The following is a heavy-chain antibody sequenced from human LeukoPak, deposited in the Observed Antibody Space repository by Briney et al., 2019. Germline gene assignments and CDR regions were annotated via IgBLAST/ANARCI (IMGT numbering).Heavy chain of an antibody. D-gene: IGHD5-12*01. Sequence: SETLSLTCTVSGGSISSYYWSWIRQPPGKGLEWIGYIYYSGSTNYNPSLKSRVTISVDTSKNQFSLKLSSVTAADTAVYYCASGRDGYPSDYWGQGALVTVSS. J-gene: IGHJ4*02. CDR1: GGSISSYY. CDR3: ASGRDGYPSDY. CDR2: IYYSGST. V-gene: IGHV4-59*08.